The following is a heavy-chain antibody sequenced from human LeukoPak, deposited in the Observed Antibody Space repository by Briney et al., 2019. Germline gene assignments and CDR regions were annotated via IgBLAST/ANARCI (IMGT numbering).Heavy chain of an antibody. J-gene: IGHJ4*02. CDR3: ARSYYYDSSGRNDFDC. CDR2: INHSGST. Sequence: SETLSLTCAVYGGSFSGYYWSWIRQPPGKGLEWIGEINHSGSTNYNPSLKSRVTISVDTSKNQFSLKLSSVTAADAAVYYCARSYYYDSSGRNDFDCWGQGTLVTVSS. CDR1: GGSFSGYY. V-gene: IGHV4-34*01. D-gene: IGHD3-22*01.